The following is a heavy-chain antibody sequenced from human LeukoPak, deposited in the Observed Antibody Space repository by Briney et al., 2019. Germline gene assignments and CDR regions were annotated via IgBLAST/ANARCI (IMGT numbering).Heavy chain of an antibody. D-gene: IGHD3-22*01. CDR2: IYSGGST. V-gene: IGHV3-53*01. J-gene: IGHJ3*02. CDR1: GFTVSSNY. CDR3: AISLSSGYFYGAFDI. Sequence: GGSLRLSCAASGFTVSSNYMSWVRQAPGKGLEWVSVIYSGGSTYYADSVKGRFTISRDNSKNTLYLQMNSLRAEDTAVYYCAISLSSGYFYGAFDIWGQGTMVTVSS.